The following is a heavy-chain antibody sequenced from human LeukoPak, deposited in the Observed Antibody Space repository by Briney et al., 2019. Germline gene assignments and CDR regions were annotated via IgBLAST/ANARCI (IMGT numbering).Heavy chain of an antibody. Sequence: GGSLRLSCAASGFTFSNYAMHWVRQAPGKGLEWVAVISFDGNNKFYADSVKGRFTISRDTSKNTLYLQMNSLRAEDTAVYYCATWPGGWYGEDSWGQGTLVTVSS. V-gene: IGHV3-30*14. D-gene: IGHD6-19*01. CDR1: GFTFSNYA. CDR2: ISFDGNNK. CDR3: ATWPGGWYGEDS. J-gene: IGHJ4*02.